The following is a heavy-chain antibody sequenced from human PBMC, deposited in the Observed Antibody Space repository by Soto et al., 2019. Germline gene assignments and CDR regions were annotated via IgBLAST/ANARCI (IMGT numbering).Heavy chain of an antibody. Sequence: PSETLSLTCTVSGASISGSSYHWGWIRQPPGKGLEWIGSLYHTGTTYYNPSLKSRVTISVDTSKNQFSVNLSSVPAADTAVYYRARPQDSSSCDFDYWGQGILVTVS. CDR3: ARPQDSSSCDFDY. J-gene: IGHJ4*02. CDR1: GASISGSSYH. V-gene: IGHV4-39*01. CDR2: LYHTGTT. D-gene: IGHD6-6*01.